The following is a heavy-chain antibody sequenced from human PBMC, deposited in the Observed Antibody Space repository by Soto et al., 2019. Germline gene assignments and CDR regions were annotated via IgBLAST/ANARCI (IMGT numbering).Heavy chain of an antibody. CDR1: RFTFSTYT. J-gene: IGHJ5*01. D-gene: IGHD3-10*01. V-gene: IGHV3-21*01. CDR3: ARDILSGGAYPDS. CDR2: ISSSSSYI. Sequence: PAGSMRLASAASRFTFSTYTMNWVRQAPGKGLEWISSISSSSSYIYYAGSVKGRFTISRDNAKNSLFLQMNSLRADDTAVYYCARDILSGGAYPDSWGQGTKVTVSS.